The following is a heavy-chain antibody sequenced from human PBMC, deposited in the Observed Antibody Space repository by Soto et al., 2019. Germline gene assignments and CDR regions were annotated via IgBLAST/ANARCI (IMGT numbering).Heavy chain of an antibody. D-gene: IGHD5-12*01. Sequence: SLRLSCAASGFTFDDYAMHWVRQAPGKGLEWVSGISWNSGSIGYADSVKGRFTISRDNAKNSLYLQMNSLRAEDTALYYCAKGDPSGYDYQGPMQNWFDPWGQGTLVTSPQ. CDR2: ISWNSGSI. CDR3: AKGDPSGYDYQGPMQNWFDP. CDR1: GFTFDDYA. V-gene: IGHV3-9*01. J-gene: IGHJ5*02.